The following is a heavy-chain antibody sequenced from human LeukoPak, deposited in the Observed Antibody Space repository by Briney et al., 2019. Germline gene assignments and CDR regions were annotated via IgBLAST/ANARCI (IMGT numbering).Heavy chain of an antibody. Sequence: GGSLRLSCAASGFTFSSYAMSWVRQAPGKGLEWVSAISGSGSSTYYADSVKGRFTISRDNSKNTLYLQMNSLRAEDTAVYYCAKEPYCSGGSCYVYYYYYMDVWGKGTTVTVSS. J-gene: IGHJ6*03. D-gene: IGHD2-15*01. CDR1: GFTFSSYA. V-gene: IGHV3-23*01. CDR2: ISGSGSST. CDR3: AKEPYCSGGSCYVYYYYYMDV.